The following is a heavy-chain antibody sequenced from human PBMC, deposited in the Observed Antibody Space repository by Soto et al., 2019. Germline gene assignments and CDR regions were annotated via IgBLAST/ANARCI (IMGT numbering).Heavy chain of an antibody. CDR3: ARESPRATPWQGPDDFWSGYSPPGDY. J-gene: IGHJ4*02. V-gene: IGHV1-46*03. CDR1: GYTFTSYY. Sequence: GASVKVSCKASGYTFTSYYMHWVRQAPGQGLEWMGIINPSGGSTSYAQKFQGRVTMTRDTSTSTVYMELSSLRSEDTAVYYCARESPRATPWQGPDDFWSGYSPPGDYWGQGTLVTVSS. D-gene: IGHD3-3*01. CDR2: INPSGGST.